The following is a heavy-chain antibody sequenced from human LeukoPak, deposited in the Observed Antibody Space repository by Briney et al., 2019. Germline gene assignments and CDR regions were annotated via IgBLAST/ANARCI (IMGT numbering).Heavy chain of an antibody. CDR2: ISSSSSYI. D-gene: IGHD3-22*01. CDR3: ARGKDYYDSSGYYPGY. J-gene: IGHJ4*02. V-gene: IGHV3-21*01. CDR1: GFIFSSYS. Sequence: PGGSLRLSCAASGFIFSSYSMIWVRQSPGKGLEWVSSISSSSSYIYYADSVKGRFTISRDNAKNSLYLQMNSLRGEDTAVYYCARGKDYYDSSGYYPGYWGQGTLVTVSS.